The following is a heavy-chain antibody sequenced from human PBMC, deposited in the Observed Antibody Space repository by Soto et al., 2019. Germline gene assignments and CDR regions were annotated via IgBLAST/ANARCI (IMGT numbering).Heavy chain of an antibody. D-gene: IGHD4-17*01. J-gene: IGHJ6*04. V-gene: IGHV3-74*01. CDR3: ASDREGDGNYQINF. Sequence: GSLRLSCAASGFTFSDYWKHWVRQSPGKGPEWLSRMNSAGRTINYADSVKGRFTISRANAKYTVDPQMNSLSVEGTAVYYCASDREGDGNYQINFWRKRTTVTVSS. CDR2: MNSAGRTI. CDR1: GFTFSDYW.